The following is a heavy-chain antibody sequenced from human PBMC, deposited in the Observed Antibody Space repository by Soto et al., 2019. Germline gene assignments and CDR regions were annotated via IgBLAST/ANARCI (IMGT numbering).Heavy chain of an antibody. J-gene: IGHJ3*01. D-gene: IGHD5-12*01. CDR3: VREGRGSFDF. Sequence: GSLILSWAASGFIFTNYAMNWVSQAPGKGLEWVSVIGGRGNSAYYADSVQGRFTISRDNSKNTLSLHMSSLTADDTVIYYCVREGRGSFDFWGLGTMVTVPS. CDR1: GFIFTNYA. V-gene: IGHV3-23*01. CDR2: IGGRGNSA.